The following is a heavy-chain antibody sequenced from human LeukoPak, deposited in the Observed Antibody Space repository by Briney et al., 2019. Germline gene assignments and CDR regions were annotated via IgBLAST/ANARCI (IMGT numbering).Heavy chain of an antibody. V-gene: IGHV3-23*01. CDR1: GFTFSSYA. Sequence: GGSLRLSCAASGFTFSSYAMSWVRQAPGKGLEWVSAISGSGGSTYYADSVKGRFTISRDNSKNTLYLQMNSPRAEDTAVYYCAKDKFLSMTTVTTHDYWGQGTLVTVSS. D-gene: IGHD4-17*01. J-gene: IGHJ4*02. CDR2: ISGSGGST. CDR3: AKDKFLSMTTVTTHDY.